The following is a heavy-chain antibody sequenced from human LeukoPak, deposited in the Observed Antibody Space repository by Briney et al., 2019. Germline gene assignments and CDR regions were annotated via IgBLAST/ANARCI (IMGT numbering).Heavy chain of an antibody. CDR3: ARDHSSGWYGDYFDY. J-gene: IGHJ4*02. Sequence: GGSLRLSCAASGFTFSSYRMNWVRQAPGKGLEWVSSISSSSSYIYYADSVKGRFTISRDNAKNSLYLQMNSLRAEDTAVYYCARDHSSGWYGDYFDYWGQGTLVTVSS. CDR1: GFTFSSYR. V-gene: IGHV3-21*01. D-gene: IGHD6-19*01. CDR2: ISSSSSYI.